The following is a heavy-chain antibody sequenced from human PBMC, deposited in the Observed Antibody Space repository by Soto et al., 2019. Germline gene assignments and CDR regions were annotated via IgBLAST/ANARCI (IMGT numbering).Heavy chain of an antibody. CDR3: ARVMGGGYDSFYYNAMDV. D-gene: IGHD5-12*01. CDR1: GGSVSSGSCY. J-gene: IGHJ6*02. Sequence: SETLSLTCTVSGGSVSSGSCYWSWIRQPPGKGLEWIGYIHNSGTTNYNASLESRVTMSVDTSKNQFSLKLRSVTAADTAVYYCARVMGGGYDSFYYNAMDVWGQGTTVTVSS. CDR2: IHNSGTT. V-gene: IGHV4-61*01.